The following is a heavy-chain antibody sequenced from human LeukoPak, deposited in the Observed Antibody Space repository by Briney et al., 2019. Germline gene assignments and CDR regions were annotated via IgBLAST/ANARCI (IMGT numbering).Heavy chain of an antibody. CDR1: GFTFSSYA. D-gene: IGHD2-2*01. J-gene: IGHJ4*02. V-gene: IGHV3-23*01. Sequence: LAGGSLRLSCAASGFTFSSYAMSWLRQAPQKGLEWVSGISVTGDITYYADSVKGRFTIARDNSRTTLYLQLNSLRADDTAVYYCAKSHITRCPLQYYFDLWGQGAQVIVSS. CDR3: AKSHITRCPLQYYFDL. CDR2: ISVTGDIT.